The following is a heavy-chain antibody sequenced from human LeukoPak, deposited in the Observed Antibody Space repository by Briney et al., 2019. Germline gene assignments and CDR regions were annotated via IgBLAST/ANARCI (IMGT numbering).Heavy chain of an antibody. V-gene: IGHV4-30-4*01. CDR3: ARGGGWYAGYFDS. J-gene: IGHJ4*02. Sequence: LSLSCAASGFTVSTNYMSWIRQSPGKGLEWFGWIYHSGSTYYNPSLRSRVTISIDTSKNQFSLKLSSVTAADTAVYYCARGGGWYAGYFDSWGQGTLVTVSP. D-gene: IGHD6-19*01. CDR2: IYHSGST. CDR1: GFTVSTNY.